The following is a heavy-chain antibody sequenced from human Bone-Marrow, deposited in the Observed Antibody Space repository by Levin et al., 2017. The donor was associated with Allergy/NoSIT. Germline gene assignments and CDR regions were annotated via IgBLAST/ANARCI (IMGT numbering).Heavy chain of an antibody. Sequence: HTGGSLRLSCAASGFTFSSYAMSWVRQAPGKGLEWVSAIGPSGDTTYYADSVKGRFTISRDNSKNTLYLQMSSLRDEDTALYYCAKDSSSYNWYFDFWGRGTPVTVSS. D-gene: IGHD6-6*01. CDR3: AKDSSSYNWYFDF. J-gene: IGHJ2*01. CDR2: IGPSGDTT. CDR1: GFTFSSYA. V-gene: IGHV3-23*01.